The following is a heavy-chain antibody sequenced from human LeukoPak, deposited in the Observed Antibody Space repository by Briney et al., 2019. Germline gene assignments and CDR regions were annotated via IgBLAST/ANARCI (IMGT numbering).Heavy chain of an antibody. D-gene: IGHD3-10*01. Sequence: GGSLRLSCAASGFTFSSYGMHWVRQAPGKGLEWVAFIRYDGSNKYYADSVKGGFTISRDNSKNTLYLQMNSLRAEDTAVYYCAKDTYYYGSGPPPALDPWGQGTLVTVSS. CDR3: AKDTYYYGSGPPPALDP. V-gene: IGHV3-30*02. CDR1: GFTFSSYG. CDR2: IRYDGSNK. J-gene: IGHJ5*02.